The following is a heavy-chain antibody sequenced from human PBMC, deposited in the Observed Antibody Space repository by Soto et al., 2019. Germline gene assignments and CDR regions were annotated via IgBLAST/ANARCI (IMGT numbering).Heavy chain of an antibody. D-gene: IGHD3-10*01. J-gene: IGHJ4*02. CDR2: INHSGST. Sequence: PSETLSLTCTVSGGSPSSGGYYWGWIRQHPGKGLEWIGEINHSGSTNYNPSLKSRVTISVDTSKNQFSLKLSSVTAADTAVYYCARGFGGTFDYWGQGTLVTVSS. CDR3: ARGFGGTFDY. V-gene: IGHV4-39*07. CDR1: GGSPSSGGYY.